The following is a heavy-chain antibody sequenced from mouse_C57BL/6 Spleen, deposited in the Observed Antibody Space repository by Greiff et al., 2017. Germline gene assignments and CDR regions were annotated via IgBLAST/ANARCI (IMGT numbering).Heavy chain of an antibody. CDR2: IYPRDGST. V-gene: IGHV1-85*01. Sequence: VKLVESGPELVKPGASVKLSCKASGYTFTSYDINWVKQRPGQGLEWIGWIYPRDGSTKYNEKFKGKATFTVDTSSSTAYMELHSLTSEDSAVYCCARGTNWADYWGQGTTLTVSS. D-gene: IGHD4-1*01. CDR1: GYTFTSYD. J-gene: IGHJ2*01. CDR3: ARGTNWADY.